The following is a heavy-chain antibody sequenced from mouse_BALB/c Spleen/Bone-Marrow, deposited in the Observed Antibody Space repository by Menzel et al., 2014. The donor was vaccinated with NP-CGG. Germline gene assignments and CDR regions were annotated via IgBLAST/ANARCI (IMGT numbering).Heavy chain of an antibody. CDR1: GFAFSRYD. CDR2: ITNGGDNT. Sequence: EVKLVESGGGLVKPGGSLKLSCAASGFAFSRYDMSWVRQTPEKRLERVAYITNGGDNTYYPDTVKGRFTISRDNAKNTLYLQMSSLKSEDTAMYYCVRHKNYYAMDHSGQGTSVTVSS. V-gene: IGHV5-12-1*01. J-gene: IGHJ4*01. CDR3: VRHKNYYAMDH.